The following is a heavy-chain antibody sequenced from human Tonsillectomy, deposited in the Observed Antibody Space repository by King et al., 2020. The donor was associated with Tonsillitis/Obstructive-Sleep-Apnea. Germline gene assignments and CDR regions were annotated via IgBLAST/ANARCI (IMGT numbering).Heavy chain of an antibody. V-gene: IGHV1-69*01. Sequence: VQLVESGAEVKKPGSSVKVSCKASGGTFSSYAISWVRQAPGQGLEWMGGIIPIFGTANYAQKFQGRVTLTADESTSTAYMELSSRRSEDTAVYYCARGSGSYDIGAFDIWGQGTMVTVSS. CDR2: IIPIFGTA. D-gene: IGHD1-26*01. J-gene: IGHJ3*02. CDR1: GGTFSSYA. CDR3: ARGSGSYDIGAFDI.